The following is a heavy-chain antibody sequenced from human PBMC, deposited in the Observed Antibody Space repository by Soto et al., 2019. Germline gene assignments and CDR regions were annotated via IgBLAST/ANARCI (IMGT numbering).Heavy chain of an antibody. CDR2: IIVGPANRA. CDR3: AKDKMEQWLVGGYFEN. Sequence: EVQLLESGGGLVQPGGSLRLSWVASGFTFGDRAMGWVRQTPGRGLQWVAAIIVGPANRAYYTESVKGRFTISRDNYKSTLYLQMNSLRAGDTAVYYCAKDKMEQWLVGGYFENWGQGALVTVSS. J-gene: IGHJ4*02. D-gene: IGHD6-19*01. V-gene: IGHV3-23*01. CDR1: GFTFGDRA.